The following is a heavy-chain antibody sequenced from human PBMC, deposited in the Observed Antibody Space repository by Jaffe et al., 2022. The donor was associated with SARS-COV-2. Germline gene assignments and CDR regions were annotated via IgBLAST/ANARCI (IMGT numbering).Heavy chain of an antibody. CDR1: GFTFSSYG. Sequence: QVQLVESGGGVVQPGRSLTLSCAASGFTFSSYGMNWVRQAPGKGLEWVAIIWYDGSKIYYADSVKGRFTISRDNSKNTLYLQLNSLRAEDTAVYYCAKEGQWLAPYFDSWGQGTLVTVSS. V-gene: IGHV3-33*06. D-gene: IGHD6-19*01. CDR3: AKEGQWLAPYFDS. CDR2: IWYDGSKI. J-gene: IGHJ4*02.